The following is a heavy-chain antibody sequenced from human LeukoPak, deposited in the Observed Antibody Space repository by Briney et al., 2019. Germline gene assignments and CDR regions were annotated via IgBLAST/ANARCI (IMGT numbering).Heavy chain of an antibody. V-gene: IGHV3-7*01. CDR3: ARDLLSGYYDSSGLGAFDI. CDR2: IKQDGSEK. J-gene: IGHJ3*02. CDR1: GFTFSNYW. D-gene: IGHD3-22*01. Sequence: GGSLRLSCAASGFTFSNYWMSWVRQAPGKGLEWAANIKQDGSEKYYVDSVKGRFTISRDNAKNSLYLQMNSLRAEDTAVYYCARDLLSGYYDSSGLGAFDIWGQGTMVTVSS.